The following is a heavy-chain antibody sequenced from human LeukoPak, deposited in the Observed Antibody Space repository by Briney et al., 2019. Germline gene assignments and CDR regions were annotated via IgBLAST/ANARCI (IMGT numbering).Heavy chain of an antibody. CDR2: INHSGST. D-gene: IGHD4-17*01. J-gene: IGHJ5*02. V-gene: IGHV4-34*01. Sequence: NPSETLSPTCAVYGGSFSGYYWSWIRQPPGKGLEWIGEINHSGSTNYNPSLKSRVTISVDTSKNQFSLKLSSVTAADTAVYYCAREGYGDYVWFDPWGQGTLVTVSS. CDR1: GGSFSGYY. CDR3: AREGYGDYVWFDP.